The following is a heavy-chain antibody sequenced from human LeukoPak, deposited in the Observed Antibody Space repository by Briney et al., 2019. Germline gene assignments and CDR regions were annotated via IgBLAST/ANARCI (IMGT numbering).Heavy chain of an antibody. Sequence: PGGSLRLSCAASGFTFSDYYMSWIRQAPGKGLEWVSYISSSGSTIYYADSVKGRFTISKDISKNTVSLQMDSLRAEDTAVYYCARHARQEWLVDRLSELAFDIWGQGTMVTVSS. D-gene: IGHD6-19*01. CDR2: ISSSGSTI. CDR3: ARHARQEWLVDRLSELAFDI. V-gene: IGHV3-11*01. J-gene: IGHJ3*02. CDR1: GFTFSDYY.